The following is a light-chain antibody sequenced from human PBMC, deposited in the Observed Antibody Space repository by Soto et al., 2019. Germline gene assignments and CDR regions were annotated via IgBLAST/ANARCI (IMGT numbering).Light chain of an antibody. CDR2: TAS. CDR1: QSVSNNY. CDR3: QQYGRSPAT. Sequence: EIVLTQSPGTLSLSPGERATLSCRASQSVSNNYLAWYQRKPGQTPRLLTYTASSRAAGVPDRFSGSGSGTDFTLTISRLEPGDFAVYYCQQYGRSPATFGQGTKV. J-gene: IGKJ1*01. V-gene: IGKV3-20*01.